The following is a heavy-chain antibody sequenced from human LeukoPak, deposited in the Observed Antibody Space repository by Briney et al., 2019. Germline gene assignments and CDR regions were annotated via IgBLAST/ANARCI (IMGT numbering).Heavy chain of an antibody. CDR1: GFTFSDYY. V-gene: IGHV3-21*01. J-gene: IGHJ4*02. D-gene: IGHD4-23*01. CDR3: ARDDYGGLDY. CDR2: ISSSSSYI. Sequence: GGSLRLSCAASGFTFSDYYMNWVRQAPGKGLEWVSSISSSSSYIYYADSMKGRFTISRDNAKNSLYLQMNSLRAEDTAVYYCARDDYGGLDYWGQGTLVTVSS.